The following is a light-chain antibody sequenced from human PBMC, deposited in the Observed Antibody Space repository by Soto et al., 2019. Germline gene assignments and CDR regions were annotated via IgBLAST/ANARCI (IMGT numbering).Light chain of an antibody. J-gene: IGLJ2*01. Sequence: QSVLTQPASASGSLGQSITISCTGTSSDVGTYKLVSWYQQHPGKAPQLVIFEDVERPSGVSNRFSGSKSGNTASLTISGLQTEDEADYYCCSYAGGTSVVFGGGTKVTVL. CDR1: SSDVGTYKL. CDR3: CSYAGGTSVV. CDR2: EDV. V-gene: IGLV2-23*01.